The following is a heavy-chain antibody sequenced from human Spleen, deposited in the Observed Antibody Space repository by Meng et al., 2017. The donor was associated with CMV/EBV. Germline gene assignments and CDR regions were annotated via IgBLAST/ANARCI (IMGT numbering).Heavy chain of an antibody. CDR3: ARDNNWGPDY. Sequence: SCKASGYTFTPHFFHWIRQAPGQGLEWMGWIHPRGGDTNYAQQFQGRVTLTRDTSINTGYMELSRLTSDDTAVYYCARDNNWGPDYWGQGTLVTVSS. CDR1: GYTFTPHF. J-gene: IGHJ4*02. V-gene: IGHV1-2*02. D-gene: IGHD7-27*01. CDR2: IHPRGGDT.